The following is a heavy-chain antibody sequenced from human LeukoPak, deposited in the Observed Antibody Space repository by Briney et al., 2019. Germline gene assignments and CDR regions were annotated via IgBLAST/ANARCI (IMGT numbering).Heavy chain of an antibody. CDR3: ARAAREVLRFLEWLSPAAFDI. D-gene: IGHD3-3*01. V-gene: IGHV4-59*01. CDR1: GGPISSYY. J-gene: IGHJ3*02. CDR2: IYYSGST. Sequence: SETLSLTCTVSGGPISSYYWSWIRQPPGKGLERIGYIYYSGSTNYNPSLKSRVTISVDTSKNQFSLKLSSVTAADTAVYYCARAAREVLRFLEWLSPAAFDIWGQGTMVTVSS.